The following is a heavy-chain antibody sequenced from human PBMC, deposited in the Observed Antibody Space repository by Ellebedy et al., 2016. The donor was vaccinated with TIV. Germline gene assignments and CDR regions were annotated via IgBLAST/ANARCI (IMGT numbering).Heavy chain of an antibody. V-gene: IGHV3-23*01. CDR3: AKGRITMVRGVVYYFDY. D-gene: IGHD3-10*01. CDR1: GFTISSYA. Sequence: GESLKISCAASGFTISSYAMSWVRQAPGKGLEWVSAISGSGGSTYYADSVKGRFTISRDNSKNTLYLQMNSLRAEDTAVYYCAKGRITMVRGVVYYFDYWGQGTLVTVSS. J-gene: IGHJ4*02. CDR2: ISGSGGST.